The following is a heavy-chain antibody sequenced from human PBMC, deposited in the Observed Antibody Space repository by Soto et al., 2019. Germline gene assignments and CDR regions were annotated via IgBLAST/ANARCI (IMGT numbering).Heavy chain of an antibody. CDR3: AKGVAYCGGDCYSPDAFDI. CDR1: GFTFSSYA. D-gene: IGHD2-21*02. V-gene: IGHV3-23*01. CDR2: LSGSGGNT. J-gene: IGHJ3*02. Sequence: EVQLLESGGGLVQPGGSLRLSCAASGFTFSSYAMSWVRQAPGKGLEWVSGLSGSGGNTYYADSVKGRFTISRDNSNNTLYLQMNSLRAEDTAVYYCAKGVAYCGGDCYSPDAFDIWGQGTIVTVSS.